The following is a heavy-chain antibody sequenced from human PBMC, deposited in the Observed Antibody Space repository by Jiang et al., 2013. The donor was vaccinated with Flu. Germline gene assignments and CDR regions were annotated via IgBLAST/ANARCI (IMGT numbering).Heavy chain of an antibody. Sequence: GYTFTSYAIHWVRQAPDKGLSGWDGSTLAMVPKYSQKFQGRVTITRDTSASTAYMELSSLRSEDTAVYYCSSSSSGILGYWGQGTLVTVSS. CDR1: GYTFTSYA. D-gene: IGHD6-13*01. V-gene: IGHV1-3*04. CDR2: STLAMVP. J-gene: IGHJ4*02. CDR3: SSSSSGILGY.